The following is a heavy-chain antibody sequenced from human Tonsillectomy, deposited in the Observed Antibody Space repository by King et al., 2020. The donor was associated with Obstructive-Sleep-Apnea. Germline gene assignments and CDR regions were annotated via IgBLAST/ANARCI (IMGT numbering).Heavy chain of an antibody. V-gene: IGHV4-59*01. CDR1: GGSISSYY. CDR2: IYYSGST. CDR3: ARIPDRSWYRAYVWDWYFDL. J-gene: IGHJ2*01. D-gene: IGHD6-13*01. Sequence: VQLQESGPGLVKPSETLSLTCTVSGGSISSYYWSWIRQPPGKGLEWIGYIYYSGSTNYNPSLKSRVTISVDTSKNQFSLKLSSVTAADTAVYYCARIPDRSWYRAYVWDWYFDLWGRGTLVTVSS.